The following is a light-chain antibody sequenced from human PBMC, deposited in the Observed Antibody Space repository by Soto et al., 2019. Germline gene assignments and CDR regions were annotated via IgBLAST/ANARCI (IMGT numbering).Light chain of an antibody. Sequence: EIVLTQSPATLSLSPGGSASVTXRASQSVSNFLAWYQHKPGQAPRLXXYDASVRATGVPARFSGSGSGTDFSLTISSLEPEDFAIYYCQQRSIWPPWTFGQGTKVDI. CDR3: QQRSIWPPWT. CDR2: DAS. CDR1: QSVSNF. V-gene: IGKV3-11*01. J-gene: IGKJ1*01.